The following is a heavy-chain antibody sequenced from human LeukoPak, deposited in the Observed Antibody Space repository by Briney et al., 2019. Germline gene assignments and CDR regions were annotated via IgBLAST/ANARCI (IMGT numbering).Heavy chain of an antibody. CDR3: ARGGPTPRNVVVAAREYLQL. CDR2: RNSQSGGA. D-gene: IGHD2-21*02. J-gene: IGHJ1*01. V-gene: IGHV1-2*02. CDR1: GYTFTNYY. Sequence: ASVKVSCKASGYTFTNYYIHWGRHAPGQGPEWMGWRNSQSGGAKYAQRFQARVTMTRDTSISAAYMELTRLRSDDTAMYYCARGGPTPRNVVVAAREYLQLWGQGSLVTVSS.